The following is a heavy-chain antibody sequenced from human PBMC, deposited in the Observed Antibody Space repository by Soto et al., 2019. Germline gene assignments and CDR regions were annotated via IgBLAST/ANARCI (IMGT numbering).Heavy chain of an antibody. CDR3: AKGYNLVGVTNDYSAAFDI. V-gene: IGHV3-9*01. CDR2: IIWNSGEI. Sequence: EVQLVESGGGLVQPGRSLRLSCAASGFTVDDYAMHWVRQVPGKGLEWVSGIIWNSGEIGYADSVKGRFTISRDNAKNSLYLQMNSLRAEDTAFYYCAKGYNLVGVTNDYSAAFDIWRQGTMVTVAS. J-gene: IGHJ3*02. D-gene: IGHD5-12*01. CDR1: GFTVDDYA.